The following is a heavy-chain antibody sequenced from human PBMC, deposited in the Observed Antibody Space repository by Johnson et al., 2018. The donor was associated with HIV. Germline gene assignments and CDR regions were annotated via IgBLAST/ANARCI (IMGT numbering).Heavy chain of an antibody. CDR2: IGTAGDT. CDR3: AREEANGAFDI. CDR1: GFTFSSYD. J-gene: IGHJ3*02. V-gene: IGHV3-13*01. Sequence: VQLVESGGGLVQPGGSLRLSCAASGFTFSSYDMHWVRQATGKGLEWVSAIGTAGDTYYPGSVKGRFTISRENAKNSSYLQMNSLVARDTAVYYCAREEANGAFDIWGQGTMVTVSS.